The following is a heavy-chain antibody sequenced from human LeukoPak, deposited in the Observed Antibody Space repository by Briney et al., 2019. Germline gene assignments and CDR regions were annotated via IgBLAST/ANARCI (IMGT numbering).Heavy chain of an antibody. V-gene: IGHV4-59*01. CDR3: ARFAYCGGHCWYYFDY. D-gene: IGHD2-21*02. Sequence: SETLSLTCTVSGGSISSYYWSWIRQPPGKGLEWIGYIYSSGSTNYNPSLKSRITISVDASKNQFSLKLSSVTAADTAVYYCARFAYCGGHCWYYFDYWGQGSLVTVSS. CDR2: IYSSGST. CDR1: GGSISSYY. J-gene: IGHJ4*02.